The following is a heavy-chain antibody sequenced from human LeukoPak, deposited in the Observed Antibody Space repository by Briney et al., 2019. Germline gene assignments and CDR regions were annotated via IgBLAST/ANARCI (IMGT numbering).Heavy chain of an antibody. Sequence: GGSLRLSCAASGFTFSSYGMTWVRQAPGKGLEWVSYISSSSSTIYYADSVKGRFTISRDNAKNSLYLQLNSLRAEDTAVYYCARVGYCSGGSCYLGAYYYYYYMDVWGKGTTVTISS. J-gene: IGHJ6*03. V-gene: IGHV3-48*01. CDR2: ISSSSSTI. CDR1: GFTFSSYG. CDR3: ARVGYCSGGSCYLGAYYYYYYMDV. D-gene: IGHD2-15*01.